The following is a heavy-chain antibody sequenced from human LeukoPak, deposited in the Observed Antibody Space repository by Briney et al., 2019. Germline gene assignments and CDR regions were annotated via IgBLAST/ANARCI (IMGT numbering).Heavy chain of an antibody. J-gene: IGHJ5*02. CDR3: ARDVGYCSSTSCYHPGYNWFDP. Sequence: GGSLRLSCAASGFTFDDYAMHWVRQAPGKGLEWVSGISWNSGSIGYADSVKGRFTISRDNAKNSLYLQMNSLRAEDTALYYCARDVGYCSSTSCYHPGYNWFDPWGQGTLVTVSS. CDR2: ISWNSGSI. CDR1: GFTFDDYA. D-gene: IGHD2-2*03. V-gene: IGHV3-9*01.